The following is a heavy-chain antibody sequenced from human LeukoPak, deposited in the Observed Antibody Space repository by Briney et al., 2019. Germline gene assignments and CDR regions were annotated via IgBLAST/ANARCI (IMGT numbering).Heavy chain of an antibody. J-gene: IGHJ6*02. D-gene: IGHD1-1*01. CDR2: IIPILGIA. CDR1: GGTFSSYA. V-gene: IGHV1-69*04. Sequence: GASVKVSCKASGGTFSSYAISWVRQAPGQGLEWMGRIIPILGIANYAQKFQGRVTITADKSTSTAYMELSSLRSEDTAVYYCATYTNWVAGDVWGQGTSVSVSS. CDR3: ATYTNWVAGDV.